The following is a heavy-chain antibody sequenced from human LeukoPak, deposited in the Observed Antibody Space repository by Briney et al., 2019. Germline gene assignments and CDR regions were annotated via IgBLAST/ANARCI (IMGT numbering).Heavy chain of an antibody. J-gene: IGHJ6*03. CDR1: GGSITGYY. D-gene: IGHD1-26*01. V-gene: IGHV4-34*01. Sequence: SETLSLTCTVSGGSITGYYWSWIRQPPGKRLEWVGESNDSGGTNYNPSLKSRVTISADKSKNQVSLRLTSVTAADTAVYYCARLSVIVGAALEYYYYYMDVWGQGTTVTVSS. CDR2: SNDSGGT. CDR3: ARLSVIVGAALEYYYYYMDV.